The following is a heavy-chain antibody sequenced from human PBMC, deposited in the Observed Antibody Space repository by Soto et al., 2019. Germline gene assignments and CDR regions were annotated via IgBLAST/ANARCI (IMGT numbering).Heavy chain of an antibody. J-gene: IGHJ4*02. CDR3: ARGTFGLTLNY. D-gene: IGHD3-10*01. Sequence: QVQLQESGPGLVKPSETLSLACTVSGGSVSSGSYYWSWIRQPPGKGLEWIGYIYNSESTNYNSSLKSRVTISVDTSKNQFSLKLRSVTAADTAVYYCARGTFGLTLNYWGQGTLVTVSS. CDR2: IYNSEST. CDR1: GGSVSSGSYY. V-gene: IGHV4-61*01.